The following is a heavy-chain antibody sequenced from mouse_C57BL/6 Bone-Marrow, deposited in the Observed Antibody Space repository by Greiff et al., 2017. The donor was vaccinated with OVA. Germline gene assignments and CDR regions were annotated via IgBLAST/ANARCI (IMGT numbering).Heavy chain of an antibody. J-gene: IGHJ1*03. CDR3: ARFGYYWYFDV. D-gene: IGHD2-2*01. CDR2: INPSSGYT. CDR1: GYTFTSYW. Sequence: HVQLKASWAELAKPGASVKLSCKASGYTFTSYWMHWVTQRPGQGLEWIGYINPSSGYTKYNQKFKDKATFTADKSSSTAYMQLSSLTYEDSAVYYCARFGYYWYFDVWGTGTTVTVSS. V-gene: IGHV1-7*01.